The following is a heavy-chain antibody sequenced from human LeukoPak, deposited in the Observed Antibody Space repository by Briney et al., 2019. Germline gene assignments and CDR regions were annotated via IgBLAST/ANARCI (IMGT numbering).Heavy chain of an antibody. Sequence: GGSLRLSCAASGFTFSTYSIHWVRQAPGKGLEWVSGISWNSGSIGYADSVKGRFTISRDNAKNSLYLQMNSLRAEDTALYYCASGLSGYLSTTHVWGQGTLVTVSS. CDR1: GFTFSTYS. CDR3: ASGLSGYLSTTHV. J-gene: IGHJ4*02. CDR2: ISWNSGSI. V-gene: IGHV3-9*01. D-gene: IGHD3-22*01.